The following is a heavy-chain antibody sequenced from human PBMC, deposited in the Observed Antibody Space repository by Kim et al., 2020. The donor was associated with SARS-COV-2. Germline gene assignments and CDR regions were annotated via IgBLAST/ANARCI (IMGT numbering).Heavy chain of an antibody. CDR3: ARELAMGYSYGAPHYGMCV. D-gene: IGHD5-18*01. CDR1: GFTVSSNY. J-gene: IGHJ6*02. CDR2: IYSGGST. Sequence: GGSLRLSCAASGFTVSSNYMSWVRQAPGKGLEWVSVIYSGGSTYYADSAKGRFTISRDNSKNTLYLQMNSLRAEDTAVYYCARELAMGYSYGAPHYGMCVWGQETTVTVSS. V-gene: IGHV3-53*01.